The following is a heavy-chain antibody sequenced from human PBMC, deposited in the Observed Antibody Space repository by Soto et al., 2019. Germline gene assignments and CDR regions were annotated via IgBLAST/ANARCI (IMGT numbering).Heavy chain of an antibody. CDR3: TIGLLSPTGSGWYYFDY. CDR2: ISGSDGRT. V-gene: IGHV3-23*01. CDR1: GFTFSNYA. D-gene: IGHD6-19*01. Sequence: PGGSLRLSCAAXGFTFSNYAIAWVRQAPGKGLEWVSGISGSDGRTYYADSVKGRFTISRDNSKNTLYLQLNGLRVEDTAVYYCTIGLLSPTGSGWYYFDYWGQGMLVTVSS. J-gene: IGHJ4*02.